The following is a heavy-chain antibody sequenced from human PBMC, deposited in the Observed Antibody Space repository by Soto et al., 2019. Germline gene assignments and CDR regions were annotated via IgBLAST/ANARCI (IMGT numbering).Heavy chain of an antibody. D-gene: IGHD1-26*01. CDR3: VGGAGWELDY. Sequence: EAQLVESGGGLVQPGGSLRLSCAASGFTFSTYWMNWVRQAPGMGLEWLAIIRQDGTETHYVDSVKGRFTISRDNTKNSRFLQMNNLRADDTAVYYCVGGAGWELDYWGKGTLVTVSS. CDR1: GFTFSTYW. CDR2: IRQDGTET. J-gene: IGHJ4*02. V-gene: IGHV3-7*03.